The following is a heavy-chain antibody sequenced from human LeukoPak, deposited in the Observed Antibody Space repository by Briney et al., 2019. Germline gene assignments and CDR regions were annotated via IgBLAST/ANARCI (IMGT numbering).Heavy chain of an antibody. V-gene: IGHV3-23*01. J-gene: IGHJ5*02. Sequence: PGGPLRLSCAASGFTFSSYAMSWVRQAPGKGLEWVSAIRGSGGGKYYADSVTGRFTISRDNSKNTLYLQMNSLRAEDTAVYYCAKSPVVRGHNWFDPWGQGTLVTVSS. D-gene: IGHD3-10*02. CDR3: AKSPVVRGHNWFDP. CDR2: IRGSGGGK. CDR1: GFTFSSYA.